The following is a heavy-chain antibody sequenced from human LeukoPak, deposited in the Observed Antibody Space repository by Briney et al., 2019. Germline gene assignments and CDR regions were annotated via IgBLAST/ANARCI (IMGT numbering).Heavy chain of an antibody. CDR1: GFTFSSYD. V-gene: IGHV3-13*01. CDR2: IGTAGNT. D-gene: IGHD6-19*01. CDR3: ARYDSGSGWRY. J-gene: IGHJ4*02. Sequence: GGSLRLSCAASGFTFSSYDMHWVRQATGKGLEWVSAIGTAGNTYYPGSVKGRFTISRENAKNSLYLQMNSLRAGDTAVYYCARYDSGSGWRYWGQGTLVTVSS.